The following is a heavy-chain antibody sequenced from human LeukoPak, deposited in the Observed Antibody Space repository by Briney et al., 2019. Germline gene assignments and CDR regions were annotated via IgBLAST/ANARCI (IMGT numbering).Heavy chain of an antibody. D-gene: IGHD2-2*01. CDR1: GGTFSSYA. CDR2: IIPIFGTA. Sequence: SVKVSCKASGGTFSSYAISWVRQAPGQGLEWMGGIIPIFGTANYAQKFHGRVTITADESTSTAYMELSSLRSEDTAVYYCASFMTPNRQLLHDYWGQGTLVTVSS. J-gene: IGHJ4*02. CDR3: ASFMTPNRQLLHDY. V-gene: IGHV1-69*13.